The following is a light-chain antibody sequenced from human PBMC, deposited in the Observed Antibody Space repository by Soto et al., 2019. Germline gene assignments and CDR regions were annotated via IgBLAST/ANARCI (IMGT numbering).Light chain of an antibody. CDR3: QQYNTWPPGT. V-gene: IGKV3-15*01. Sequence: EIVMTQSPATLSVSPGERATLSCRASQSVSSNLAWYQQKPGQAPRLLIYGASTRATGIPARFSGSGSGTEFTLPISSLQSEDFAVYYCQQYNTWPPGTFGQGTKVEIK. CDR1: QSVSSN. CDR2: GAS. J-gene: IGKJ1*01.